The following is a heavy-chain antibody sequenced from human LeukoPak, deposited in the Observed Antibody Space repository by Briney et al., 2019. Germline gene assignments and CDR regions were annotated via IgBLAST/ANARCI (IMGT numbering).Heavy chain of an antibody. V-gene: IGHV4-4*07. CDR1: GGSISSYY. J-gene: IGHJ5*02. D-gene: IGHD3-3*01. CDR2: IYTSGST. CDR3: ARGRGGFLEWLHPNWFDP. Sequence: PSETLSLTCTVSGGSISSYYWSWIRQPAGKGLEWIGRIYTSGSTNYNPSLKSRVTMSVDTSKNQFSLKLSSVTAAATDVYYCARGRGGFLEWLHPNWFDPWGQGTLVTVSS.